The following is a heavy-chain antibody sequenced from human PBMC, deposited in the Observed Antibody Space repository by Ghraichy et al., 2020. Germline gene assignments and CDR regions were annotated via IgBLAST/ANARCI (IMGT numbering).Heavy chain of an antibody. CDR3: ARARKAVSRKHDYGDYGMDV. CDR1: GGSFSGYY. J-gene: IGHJ6*02. CDR2: INHSGST. D-gene: IGHD4-17*01. Sequence: SETLSLTCAVYGGSFSGYYWSWIRQPPGKGLERIGEINHSGSTNYNPSLKSRVTISVDTSKNQFSLKLSSVTAADTAVYYCARARKAVSRKHDYGDYGMDVWGQGTTVTVSS. V-gene: IGHV4-34*01.